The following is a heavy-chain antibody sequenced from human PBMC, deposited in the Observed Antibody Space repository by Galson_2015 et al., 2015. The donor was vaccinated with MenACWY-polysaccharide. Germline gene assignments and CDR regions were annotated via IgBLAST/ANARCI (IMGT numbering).Heavy chain of an antibody. D-gene: IGHD1-26*01. CDR3: AREPTYSGSFGWFDS. V-gene: IGHV4-59*01. CDR2: IYYSGGA. Sequence: LTCSVSGGSLTAYYWAWIRQPPGKGLEWIGCIYYSGGANRNPSLKSRVTISIDTSKNQFSLRLNSVTAADTAMYYCAREPTYSGSFGWFDSWGQGTLVTVSS. CDR1: GGSLTAYY. J-gene: IGHJ5*01.